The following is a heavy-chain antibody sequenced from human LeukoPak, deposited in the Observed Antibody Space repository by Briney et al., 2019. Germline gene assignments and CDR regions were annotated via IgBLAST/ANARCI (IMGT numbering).Heavy chain of an antibody. J-gene: IGHJ3*02. CDR2: ISSTSSNI. CDR3: ARGKITMIVADFDI. V-gene: IGHV3-21*01. CDR1: EFTSSSYS. Sequence: GGSLRLSCEASEFTSSSYSMNWVRQAPGKGLEWVSSISSTSSNIYYADSVKGRFTVSRDNAKNSLYLQMNSLRAEDTAVYYCARGKITMIVADFDIWGQGTMVTVSS. D-gene: IGHD3-22*01.